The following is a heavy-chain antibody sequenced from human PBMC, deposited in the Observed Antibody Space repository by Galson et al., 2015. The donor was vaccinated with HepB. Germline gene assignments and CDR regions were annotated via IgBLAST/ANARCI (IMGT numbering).Heavy chain of an antibody. CDR3: ARVGRKRCGDY. D-gene: IGHD4-17*01. Sequence: ETLSLTCAVYGGSFSGYYWSWIRQPPGKGLEWIGEINHSGSTNYNPSLKSRVTISVDTSKNQFSLKLSSVTAADTAVYYCARVGRKRCGDYWGQGTLVTVSS. CDR2: INHSGST. CDR1: GGSFSGYY. V-gene: IGHV4-34*01. J-gene: IGHJ4*02.